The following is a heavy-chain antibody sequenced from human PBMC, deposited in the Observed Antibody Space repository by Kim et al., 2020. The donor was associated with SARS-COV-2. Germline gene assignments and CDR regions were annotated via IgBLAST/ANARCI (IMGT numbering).Heavy chain of an antibody. CDR2: IYYSGST. CDR1: GGSISSSSYY. J-gene: IGHJ5*02. V-gene: IGHV4-39*01. CDR3: ARSLDILGYCSGGSCPGWFDP. Sequence: SETLSLTCTVSGGSISSSSYYWGWIRQPPGKGLEWIGVIYYSGSTYYNPSLKSRVTISVDTPKNQFSLKLSSVTAADTAVYYCARSLDILGYCSGGSCPGWFDPWGQGTLVTVSS. D-gene: IGHD2-15*01.